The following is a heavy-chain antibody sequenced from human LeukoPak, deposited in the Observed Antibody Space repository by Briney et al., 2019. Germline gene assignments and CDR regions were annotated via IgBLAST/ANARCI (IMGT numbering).Heavy chain of an antibody. CDR3: ARGGLDWFDP. CDR1: GYSISTDYY. Sequence: SETLSLTCAVSGYSISTDYYWGWIRQPPGKGLEWIGSIYYNGGTYYNPSLKSRVTISVDTSKNQFSLKLSSVTAADTAVYYCARGGLDWFDPWGQGTLVTVSS. CDR2: IYYNGGT. V-gene: IGHV4-38-2*01. D-gene: IGHD3-16*01. J-gene: IGHJ5*02.